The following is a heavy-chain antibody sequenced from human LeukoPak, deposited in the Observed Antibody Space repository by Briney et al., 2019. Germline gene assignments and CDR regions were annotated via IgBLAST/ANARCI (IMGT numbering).Heavy chain of an antibody. D-gene: IGHD3-10*01. CDR3: ARGGSVVFDY. CDR1: GFTFSSYS. Sequence: GGSLRLSCAASGFTFSSYSMNWVRQAPGKGLEWVSSISSSSSYIYYAGSVRGRFTISRDNAKNSLYLQMNSLRAEDTAVYYCARGGSVVFDYWGQGTLVTVSS. V-gene: IGHV3-21*01. J-gene: IGHJ4*02. CDR2: ISSSSSYI.